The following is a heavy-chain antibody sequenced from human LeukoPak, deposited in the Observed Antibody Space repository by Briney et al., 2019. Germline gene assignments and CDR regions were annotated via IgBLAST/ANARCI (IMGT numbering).Heavy chain of an antibody. D-gene: IGHD2-15*01. Sequence: ASVKVSCKASGYNFTSYGISWVRQAPGQGLEWMGWISAYNGNKKYAQKLQGRVTMTTDTSTSTTYMEPRSRSSDDTAVYLCASQSRPSFYCSGGSCYSLGYYYYMDGWGKGSTVTVSS. CDR2: ISAYNGNK. V-gene: IGHV1-18*01. CDR1: GYNFTSYG. CDR3: ASQSRPSFYCSGGSCYSLGYYYYMDG. J-gene: IGHJ6*03.